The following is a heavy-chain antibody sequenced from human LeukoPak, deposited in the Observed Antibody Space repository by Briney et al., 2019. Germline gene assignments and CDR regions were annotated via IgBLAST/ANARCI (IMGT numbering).Heavy chain of an antibody. Sequence: SETLSLTCAVYGGSFSGYYWSWIRQPPGKGLGWIGTIYYGGSTYYNPSLKSRVTISVDTSKNQFSLKLSSVTAADTAVYYCARGKYSGSSSYYYYYYMDVWGKGTTVTVSS. CDR3: ARGKYSGSSSYYYYYYMDV. CDR2: IYYGGST. CDR1: GGSFSGYY. D-gene: IGHD1-26*01. V-gene: IGHV4-34*01. J-gene: IGHJ6*03.